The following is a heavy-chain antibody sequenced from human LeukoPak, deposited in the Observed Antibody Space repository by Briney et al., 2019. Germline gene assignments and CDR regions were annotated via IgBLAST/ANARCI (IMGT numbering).Heavy chain of an antibody. CDR2: INHSGST. CDR3: ARGRIAARRCFDY. Sequence: SETLSLTCAVYGGSFSGYYWSWIRQPPGKGLEWIGEINHSGSTNYNPSLKSRVTISVDTSKSQFSLKLSSVTAADTAVYYCARGRIAARRCFDYWGQGTLVTVSS. V-gene: IGHV4-34*01. J-gene: IGHJ4*02. CDR1: GGSFSGYY. D-gene: IGHD6-6*01.